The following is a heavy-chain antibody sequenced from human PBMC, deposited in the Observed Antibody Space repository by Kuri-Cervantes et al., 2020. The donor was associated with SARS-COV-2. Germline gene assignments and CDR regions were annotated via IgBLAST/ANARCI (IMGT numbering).Heavy chain of an antibody. CDR2: INPNSGGT. D-gene: IGHD6-13*01. CDR1: GYTFTGYY. J-gene: IGHJ6*03. CDR3: ARDREAGSSSAYYYYYYMDV. V-gene: IGHV1-2*02. Sequence: ASVKVSCKASGYTFTGYYMHWVRQAPGQGLEWMGWINPNSGGTNYAQKFQGRVTMTRDTSISTAYMELSSLRSEDTAVYYCARDREAGSSSAYYYYYYMDVWGKGPTVPVPS.